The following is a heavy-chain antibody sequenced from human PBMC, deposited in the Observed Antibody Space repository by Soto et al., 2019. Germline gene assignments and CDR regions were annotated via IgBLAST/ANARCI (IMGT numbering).Heavy chain of an antibody. CDR2: IKSKTDGGTT. J-gene: IGHJ4*02. Sequence: GGSLRLSCAASGFTFSNAWMSWVRQAPGKGLEWVGRIKSKTDGGTTDYAAPVKGRFTIPRDDSKNTLYLQMNSLKTEDTAVYYCTTDRGIAVAGNDYFDYWGQGTLVTVSS. V-gene: IGHV3-15*01. CDR3: TTDRGIAVAGNDYFDY. D-gene: IGHD6-19*01. CDR1: GFTFSNAW.